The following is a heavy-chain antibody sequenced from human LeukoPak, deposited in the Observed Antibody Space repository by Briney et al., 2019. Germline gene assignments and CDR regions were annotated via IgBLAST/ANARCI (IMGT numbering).Heavy chain of an antibody. CDR3: ARLVGAAWFDS. CDR2: TYYRSKWNN. D-gene: IGHD1-26*01. CDR1: GDSVSTNSGT. J-gene: IGHJ5*01. Sequence: SQTLSLTCAISGDSVSTNSGTWTWLRQSPSRGLEWLGRTYYRSKWNNDYAVSMKSRITINPDTSKNQFSLQLNSVTPEDTAVYYCARLVGAAWFDSWGRGTLVTVSS. V-gene: IGHV6-1*01.